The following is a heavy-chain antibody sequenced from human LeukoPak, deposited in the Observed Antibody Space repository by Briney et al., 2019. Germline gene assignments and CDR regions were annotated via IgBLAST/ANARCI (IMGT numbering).Heavy chain of an antibody. V-gene: IGHV4-34*01. Sequence: PSETLSLTCAVYGGSFSGYYWSWIRQPPGKGLEWIGEINHSGSTNYNPSLKSRVTISVDTSKNQFSLKLSSVTAADTAVYYCARARPGIAVSWGQGTLVTVSS. D-gene: IGHD6-19*01. CDR2: INHSGST. CDR1: GGSFSGYY. CDR3: ARARPGIAVS. J-gene: IGHJ5*02.